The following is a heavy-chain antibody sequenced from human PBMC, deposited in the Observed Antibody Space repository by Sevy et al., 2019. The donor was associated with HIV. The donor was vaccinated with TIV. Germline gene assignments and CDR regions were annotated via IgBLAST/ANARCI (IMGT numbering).Heavy chain of an antibody. D-gene: IGHD3-16*01. CDR3: AEGGGGGDPSGFDY. CDR2: ITYDGSNK. J-gene: IGHJ4*02. V-gene: IGHV3-30-3*01. Sequence: GGSLRLSCAASGFTFSSYAMHWVRQAPGKGLEWVAVITYDGSNKYYADSVKGRFTISRDNSKNTLYLQMNSLRAEDTAVYYCAEGGGGGDPSGFDYWGQGTLVTVSS. CDR1: GFTFSSYA.